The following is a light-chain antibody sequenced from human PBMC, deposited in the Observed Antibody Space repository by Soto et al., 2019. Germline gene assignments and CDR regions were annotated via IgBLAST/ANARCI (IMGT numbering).Light chain of an antibody. CDR1: QTISTY. CDR2: AAS. CDR3: QQSHSIPYI. J-gene: IGKJ2*01. V-gene: IGKV1-39*01. Sequence: DIQMTQSPSSLSASVGDRVTITCRASQTISTYLNWYQQKPGKAPKLLIYAASSLQSGVPSRFSGSGSGTDFTLTISSLQPEDFANYFCQQSHSIPYIFGQGTKLQLK.